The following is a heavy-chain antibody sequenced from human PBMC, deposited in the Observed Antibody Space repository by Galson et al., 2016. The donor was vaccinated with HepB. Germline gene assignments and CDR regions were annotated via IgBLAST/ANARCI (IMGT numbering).Heavy chain of an antibody. V-gene: IGHV3-23*01. J-gene: IGHJ6*02. CDR1: GFTFSSYA. CDR3: ARAVAVAGTRYYLLHYFYGMDV. Sequence: SLRLSCAASGFTFSSYAMNWVRQAPGRGLEWVSAISGSGGSTYYADSVKGRFTISRDNSKNTLYLQMNSLGAEETAVFYCARAVAVAGTRYYLLHYFYGMDVWGQGTTVTVSS. CDR2: ISGSGGST. D-gene: IGHD6-19*01.